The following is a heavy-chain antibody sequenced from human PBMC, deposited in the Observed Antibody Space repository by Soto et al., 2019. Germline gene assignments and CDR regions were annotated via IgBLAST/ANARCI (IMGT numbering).Heavy chain of an antibody. J-gene: IGHJ2*01. D-gene: IGHD1-7*01. CDR3: ARGLGNWNYESGWYFDL. CDR1: GGSISSGGYY. Sequence: QVQLQESGPGLVKPSQTLSLTCTVSGGSISSGGYYWSWIRQHPGKGLEWIGYIYYSGSTYYNPSLKIRVTISVDTSKNQFSLKLSSVTAADTAVYYCARGLGNWNYESGWYFDLWGRGTLVTVSS. CDR2: IYYSGST. V-gene: IGHV4-31*03.